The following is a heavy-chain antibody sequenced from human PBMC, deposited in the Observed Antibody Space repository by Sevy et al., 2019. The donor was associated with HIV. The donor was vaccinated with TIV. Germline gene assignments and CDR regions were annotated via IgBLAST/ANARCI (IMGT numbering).Heavy chain of an antibody. CDR3: AKDITLGCDGINCYPYYYYFYGLDV. J-gene: IGHJ6*02. CDR2: VSWNSRNI. V-gene: IGHV3-9*01. CDR1: GFPFNDHA. D-gene: IGHD2-21*01. Sequence: GGSLRLSCAASGFPFNDHAMHWVRQVPGKGLEWVSGVSWNSRNIGYADSVKGRFTISRDNANHFLYLEMNSLRPEDTAFYYCAKDITLGCDGINCYPYYYYFYGLDVWGQGTTVTVSS.